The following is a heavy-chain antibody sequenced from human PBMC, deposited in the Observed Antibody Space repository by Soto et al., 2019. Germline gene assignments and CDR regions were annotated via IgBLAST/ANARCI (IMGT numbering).Heavy chain of an antibody. CDR2: ISYDGSNK. CDR3: AKEVVLVPAAIDYYYFGMDV. Sequence: GGSLRLSCAASGFTFSSYGMHWVRQAPGKGLEWVAVISYDGSNKYYADSVKGRFTISRDNSKNTLYLQMDSLRAEDTAVYCCAKEVVLVPAAIDYYYFGMDVWGQGTTVTVSS. CDR1: GFTFSSYG. J-gene: IGHJ6*02. D-gene: IGHD2-2*01. V-gene: IGHV3-30*18.